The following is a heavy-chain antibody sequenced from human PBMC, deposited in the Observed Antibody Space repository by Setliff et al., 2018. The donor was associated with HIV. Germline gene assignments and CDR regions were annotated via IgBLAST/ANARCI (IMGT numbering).Heavy chain of an antibody. CDR2: VSSRGDT. J-gene: IGHJ4*02. CDR3: ARAAAGNTGPFDL. CDR1: DSGTYY. D-gene: IGHD4-17*01. Sequence: SETLSLTCTVSDSGTYYWSWVRQPAGKGLEWIGRVSSRGDTNYNPSLKSRVTMSVDTSKNQLSLKLTSVTASDTAVYYCARAAAGNTGPFDLWGQGSPVAVSS. V-gene: IGHV4-4*07.